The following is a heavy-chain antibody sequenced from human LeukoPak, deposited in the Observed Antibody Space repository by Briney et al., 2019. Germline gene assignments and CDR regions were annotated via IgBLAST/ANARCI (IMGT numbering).Heavy chain of an antibody. D-gene: IGHD3-10*02. V-gene: IGHV3-48*03. CDR1: GFTFSSYE. Sequence: PGGSLRLSCAASGFTFSSYEMNWVRQAPGKWLEWVSYISSSGSTIYYAGSVKGRFTISRDNAKNSLYLQMNSLRAEDTAVYYCAELGITMIGGVWGKGTTVTISS. J-gene: IGHJ6*04. CDR2: ISSSGSTI. CDR3: AELGITMIGGV.